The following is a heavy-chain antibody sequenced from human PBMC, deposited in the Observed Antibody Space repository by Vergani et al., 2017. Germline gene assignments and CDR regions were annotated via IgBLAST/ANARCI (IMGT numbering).Heavy chain of an antibody. J-gene: IGHJ3*02. D-gene: IGHD1-26*01. CDR2: IWYDGSNK. CDR3: ARGGGATNAFDI. V-gene: IGHV3-33*01. CDR1: GFTFSSYG. Sequence: VQLVESGGGVVQPGRSLRLSCAASGFTFSSYGMHWVRQAPGKGLEWVAVIWYDGSNKYYADSVKGRFTISRDNSKNTLYLQMNSLRAEDTAVYYCARGGGATNAFDIWGQGTMVTVSS.